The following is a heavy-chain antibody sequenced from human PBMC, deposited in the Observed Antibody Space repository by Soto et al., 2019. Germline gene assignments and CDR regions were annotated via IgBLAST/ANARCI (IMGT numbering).Heavy chain of an antibody. J-gene: IGHJ3*02. D-gene: IGHD4-17*01. Sequence: EVQLVESGGGLVQPGGSLRLSCAASGFSISDHYMDWVRQAPGKGLEWVGRTRNKANSYTTEFAASVKGRFTISRDDSKNSLYLQMNSLKTEDTAVYYCARALTPVTDVAFDIWGQGTMVTVSS. CDR1: GFSISDHY. V-gene: IGHV3-72*01. CDR2: TRNKANSYTT. CDR3: ARALTPVTDVAFDI.